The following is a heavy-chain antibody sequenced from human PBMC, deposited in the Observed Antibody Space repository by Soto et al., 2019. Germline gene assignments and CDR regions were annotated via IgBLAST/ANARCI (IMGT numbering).Heavy chain of an antibody. D-gene: IGHD2-2*01. CDR3: AKEDWAERTQYQLLFALDY. CDR2: IIPIFGTA. CDR1: GGTFSSYA. J-gene: IGHJ4*02. Sequence: QVQLVQSGAEVKKPGSSVKVSCKASGGTFSSYAISWVRQAPGQGLEWMGGIIPIFGTANYAQKFQGRVTITADESTSTAYMELSSLRSEDTAVYYCAKEDWAERTQYQLLFALDYWGQGTLVTVSS. V-gene: IGHV1-69*01.